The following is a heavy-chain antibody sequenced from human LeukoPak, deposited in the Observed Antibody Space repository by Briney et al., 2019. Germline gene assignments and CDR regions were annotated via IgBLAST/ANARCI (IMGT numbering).Heavy chain of an antibody. CDR3: ARRVPRGAFDI. CDR2: INHSGST. Sequence: PSETLSLTCAVYGGSFSGYYWSWIRQPPGKGLEWIGEINHSGSTYYNPSLKSRVTISVDTSKNQFSLKLSSVTAADTAVYYCARRVPRGAFDIWGQGTMVTVSS. V-gene: IGHV4-34*01. J-gene: IGHJ3*02. CDR1: GGSFSGYY.